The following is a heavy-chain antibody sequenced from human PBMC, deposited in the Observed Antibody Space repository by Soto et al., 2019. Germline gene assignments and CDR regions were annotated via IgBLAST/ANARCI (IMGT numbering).Heavy chain of an antibody. J-gene: IGHJ4*02. CDR3: ARAGGTTVTGLWHFDS. D-gene: IGHD4-17*01. CDR1: GFTFNTYS. V-gene: IGHV3-33*01. CDR2: IWYDGTQK. Sequence: GGSLRLSCEASGFTFNTYSMHWVRQPPGKGLEWLAAIWYDGTQKYYADSVKGRFIISRDNSKETLYLEMNSLRAEDTAVYYCARAGGTTVTGLWHFDSWGQGTLVTVSS.